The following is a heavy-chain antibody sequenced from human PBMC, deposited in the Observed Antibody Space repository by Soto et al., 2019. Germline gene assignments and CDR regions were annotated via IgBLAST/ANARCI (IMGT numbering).Heavy chain of an antibody. CDR2: IYYTGST. CDR3: ARGSRFDS. V-gene: IGHV4-31*03. CDR1: GASITSGAYY. D-gene: IGHD1-26*01. J-gene: IGHJ5*01. Sequence: SETLSLTCTVSGASITSGAYYWTWVRQHPVKGLECIGHIYYTGSTYYNPSLKSRLNISLDTSKNQFSLQLESMTAADTARYYCARGSRFDSSGQGTLVIVSS.